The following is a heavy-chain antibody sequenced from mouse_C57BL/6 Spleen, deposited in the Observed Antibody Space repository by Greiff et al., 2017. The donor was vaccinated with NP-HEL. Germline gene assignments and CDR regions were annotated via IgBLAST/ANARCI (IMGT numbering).Heavy chain of an antibody. D-gene: IGHD1-1*01. CDR1: GFTFSSYA. CDR3: ARDKGNYRSSYAMDY. Sequence: EVQLVESGGGLVKPGGSLKLSCAASGFTFSSYAMSWVRQTPEKRLEWVATISDGGSYTYYPDNVKGRFTISRDNAKNNLYLQMSHLKSEDTAMYYCARDKGNYRSSYAMDYWGQGTSVTVSS. CDR2: ISDGGSYT. J-gene: IGHJ4*01. V-gene: IGHV5-4*01.